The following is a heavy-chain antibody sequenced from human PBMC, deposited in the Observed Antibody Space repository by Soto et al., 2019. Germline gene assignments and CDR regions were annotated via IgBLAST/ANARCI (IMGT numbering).Heavy chain of an antibody. CDR1: GGSISSGGYY. Sequence: SSETLSLTCTVSGGSISSGGYYWSWIRQHPGKGLEWIGYIYYSGSTYYNPSLKSRVTISVDTSKNQFSLKLSSVTAADTAVYYCARDRQLYYDFWSGYYLDAFDIWGQGTMVTVS. D-gene: IGHD3-3*01. CDR3: ARDRQLYYDFWSGYYLDAFDI. CDR2: IYYSGST. V-gene: IGHV4-31*03. J-gene: IGHJ3*02.